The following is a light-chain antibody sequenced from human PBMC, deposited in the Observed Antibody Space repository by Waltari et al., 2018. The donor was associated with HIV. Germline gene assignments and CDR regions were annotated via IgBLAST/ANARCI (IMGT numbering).Light chain of an antibody. Sequence: SPLSLSVTPGEPASIPCTSNQSLLHSSGYNFVDRYMQKPGQSPQVLIYLAYNRASGVPARFSGSGSATDFTLKISRVEAEDVGFYYCMQGLQIPLTFGGGTKVEIK. CDR3: MQGLQIPLT. J-gene: IGKJ4*01. CDR1: QSLLHSSGYNF. V-gene: IGKV2-28*01. CDR2: LAY.